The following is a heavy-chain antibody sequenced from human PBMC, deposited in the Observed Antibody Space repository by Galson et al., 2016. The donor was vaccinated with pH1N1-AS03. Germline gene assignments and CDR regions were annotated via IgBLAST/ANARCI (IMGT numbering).Heavy chain of an antibody. CDR1: GDSFPGYY. D-gene: IGHD2-21*02. Sequence: SETLSLTCHVHGDSFPGYYWTWLRQSPGKGLEWIGEIIHGGRTTYSPSLKSRATIFLDTSKNQFSLNFTAVTAADTAIYYCARGKKRGSSDTAVWFDPWGQGALVSVSS. V-gene: IGHV4-34*01. CDR3: ARGKKRGSSDTAVWFDP. CDR2: IIHGGRT. J-gene: IGHJ5*02.